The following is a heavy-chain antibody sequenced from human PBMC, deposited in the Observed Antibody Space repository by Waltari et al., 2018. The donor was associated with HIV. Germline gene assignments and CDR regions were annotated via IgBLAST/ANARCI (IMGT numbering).Heavy chain of an antibody. CDR3: ARDEMLGDYAVKGGFGY. V-gene: IGHV4-4*07. J-gene: IGHJ4*02. CDR2: IYTSGST. CDR1: SGSISSYY. D-gene: IGHD3-10*02. Sequence: QVQLQESGPGLVKPSKTLSLTCTVSSGSISSYYWSWIRQPAGKGLEWIGRIYTSGSTNYNPSLKSRVTMSVDTSKNQFSLKLSSVTAADTAVYYCARDEMLGDYAVKGGFGYWGQGTLVTVSS.